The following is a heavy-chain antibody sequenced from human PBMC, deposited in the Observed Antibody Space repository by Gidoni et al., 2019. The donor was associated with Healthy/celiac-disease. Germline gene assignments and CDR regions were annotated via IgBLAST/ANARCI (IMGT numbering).Heavy chain of an antibody. Sequence: EVQLLESGGGLVQPGGSVRLSCAASGFTSSSDAMSWVRQAPGKGLGWVSAIIGSGGSTYYADSVKGRFTISRDNSKNTLYLQMNSLRAEDTAVYYCAKSPPEVRGYSYASTLGVAFDIWGQGTMVTVSS. CDR3: AKSPPEVRGYSYASTLGVAFDI. CDR1: GFTSSSDA. D-gene: IGHD5-18*01. CDR2: IIGSGGST. J-gene: IGHJ3*02. V-gene: IGHV3-23*01.